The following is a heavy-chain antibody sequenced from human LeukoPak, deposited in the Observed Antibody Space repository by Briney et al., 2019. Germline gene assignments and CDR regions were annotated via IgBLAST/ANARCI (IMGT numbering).Heavy chain of an antibody. Sequence: PGRSLRLSCAASGLTFDDYAMPWVRQAPGKGLEWVSGISWNSGSIGYADSVKGRFTISRDNAKNSLYLQMNSLRAEDTALYYCAKVTAYYYYGMDVWGQGTTVTVSS. D-gene: IGHD2-21*02. CDR1: GLTFDDYA. J-gene: IGHJ6*02. CDR3: AKVTAYYYYGMDV. V-gene: IGHV3-9*01. CDR2: ISWNSGSI.